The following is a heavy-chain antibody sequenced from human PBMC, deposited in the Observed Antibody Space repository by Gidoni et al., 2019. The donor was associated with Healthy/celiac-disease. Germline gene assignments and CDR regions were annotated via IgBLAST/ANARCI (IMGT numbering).Heavy chain of an antibody. Sequence: QLQLQESGPGLVKPSETLSLTCTVSGGSISSSSYYWGWLRQPPGKGLEWIGSIYYSGSTYYNPSLKSRVTISVDTSKNQFSLKLSSVTAADTAVYYCARLPGSYYTWFDPWGQGTLVTVSS. CDR2: IYYSGST. CDR3: ARLPGSYYTWFDP. V-gene: IGHV4-39*01. D-gene: IGHD3-10*01. CDR1: GGSISSSSYY. J-gene: IGHJ5*02.